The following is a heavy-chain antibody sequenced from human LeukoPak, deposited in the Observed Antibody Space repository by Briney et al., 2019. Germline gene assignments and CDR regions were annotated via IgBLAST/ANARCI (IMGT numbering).Heavy chain of an antibody. D-gene: IGHD4-23*01. CDR2: INSDGSTT. CDR1: GFAFSYYW. Sequence: PGGSLRLSCAASGFAFSYYWMYWVRQAPGKGLVWVPRINSDGSTTSYADSVKGRFTISRDNAKNTLYLQMNSLRADDTAVYYCARDSGYGGNSDYWGQGTLVTVSS. CDR3: ARDSGYGGNSDY. J-gene: IGHJ4*02. V-gene: IGHV3-74*01.